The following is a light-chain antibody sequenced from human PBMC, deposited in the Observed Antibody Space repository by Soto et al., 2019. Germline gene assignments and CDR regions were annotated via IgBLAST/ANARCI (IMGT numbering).Light chain of an antibody. CDR3: QQRSNWPPIT. Sequence: EIVLTQSPATLSLSPGERATLSCRAGQSVSSYLAWYQQKPAQAPRLLIYDASNRATGIPARFSGSGSGTDVTLTISSLEPEDFAVYYCQQRSNWPPITFGQGTRLEIK. CDR2: DAS. CDR1: QSVSSY. J-gene: IGKJ5*01. V-gene: IGKV3-11*01.